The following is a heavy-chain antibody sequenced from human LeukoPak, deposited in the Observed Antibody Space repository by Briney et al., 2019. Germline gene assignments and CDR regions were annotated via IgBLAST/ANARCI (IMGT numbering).Heavy chain of an antibody. Sequence: ASVKVSCKASGYTFTGYYMHWVRQAPGQGLEWMEWINPNSGGTNYAQKLQGRVTMTTDTSTSTAYMELRSLRSDDTAVYYCARDGAWFGELFYYFDYWGQGTLVTVSS. J-gene: IGHJ4*02. V-gene: IGHV1-2*02. CDR2: INPNSGGT. CDR1: GYTFTGYY. D-gene: IGHD3-10*01. CDR3: ARDGAWFGELFYYFDY.